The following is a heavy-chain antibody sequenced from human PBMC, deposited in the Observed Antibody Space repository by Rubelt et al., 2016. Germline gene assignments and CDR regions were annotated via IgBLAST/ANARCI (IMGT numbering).Heavy chain of an antibody. V-gene: IGHV1-18*01. J-gene: IGHJ4*02. CDR3: ARCRRAGGAVAGTWDY. CDR2: ISAYNGNT. Sequence: QVQLVQSGAEVKKPGASVKVSCKASGYTFTSYGISWVRQAPGQGLEWMGWISAYNGNTNYAQKLQGGVTITTDSSTRTACMELRSLRSDVTAVYYCARCRRAGGAVAGTWDYWGQGTLVTVSS. D-gene: IGHD6-19*01. CDR1: GYTFTSYG.